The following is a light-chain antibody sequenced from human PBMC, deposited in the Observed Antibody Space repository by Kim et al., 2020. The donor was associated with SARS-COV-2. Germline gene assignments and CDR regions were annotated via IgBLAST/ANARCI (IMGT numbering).Light chain of an antibody. CDR2: QVS. Sequence: VSPGQTANITCSGDKLGDKYACWYQQKPGQSPVLVIYQVSKRPSGIPERFSGSNSGNTATLTISGTQAMDEADYYCQAWDSSNVVFGGGTQLTVL. J-gene: IGLJ2*01. CDR3: QAWDSSNVV. V-gene: IGLV3-1*01. CDR1: KLGDKY.